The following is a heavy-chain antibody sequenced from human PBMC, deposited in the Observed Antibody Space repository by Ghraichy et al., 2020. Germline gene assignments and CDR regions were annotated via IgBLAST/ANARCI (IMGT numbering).Heavy chain of an antibody. V-gene: IGHV3-23*01. Sequence: GGSLRLSCAASGFTFSSYAMSWVRQAPGKGLEWVSAISGSGGSTYYADSVKGRFTISRDNSKNTLYLQMNSLRAEDTAVYYCAKDEDSSGWYHYFDYWGQGTLVTVSS. CDR3: AKDEDSSGWYHYFDY. D-gene: IGHD6-19*01. CDR1: GFTFSSYA. J-gene: IGHJ4*02. CDR2: ISGSGGST.